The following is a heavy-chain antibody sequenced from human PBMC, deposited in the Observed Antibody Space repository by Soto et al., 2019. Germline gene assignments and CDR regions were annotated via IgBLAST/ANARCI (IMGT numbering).Heavy chain of an antibody. CDR2: ISYDGSNK. CDR1: GFTFSSYA. CDR3: ARDLENNWFDP. Sequence: GGSLRLSCAASGFTFSSYAMHWVRQAPGKGLEWVAVISYDGSNKYYADSVKGRFTISRDNSKNTLYLQMNSLRAEDTAVYYCARDLENNWFDPWGQGTLVTVSS. J-gene: IGHJ5*02. V-gene: IGHV3-30-3*01.